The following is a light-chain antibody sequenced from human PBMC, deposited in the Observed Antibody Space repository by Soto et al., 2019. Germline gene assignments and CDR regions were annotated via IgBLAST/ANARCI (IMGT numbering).Light chain of an antibody. CDR1: QSISRY. Sequence: DIQMTQSPTSLSASVGDRVTITCRASQSISRYLNWYQQKPGKAPKLLIYGASTLQGGVPSRFSGCGSGTDFTLTINSLQPEDFASYFCHQSYSTPHTFGQGTKLETK. CDR2: GAS. V-gene: IGKV1-39*01. J-gene: IGKJ2*01. CDR3: HQSYSTPHT.